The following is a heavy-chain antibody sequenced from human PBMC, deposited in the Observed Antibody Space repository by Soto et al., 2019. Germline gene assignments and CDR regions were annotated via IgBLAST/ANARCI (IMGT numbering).Heavy chain of an antibody. J-gene: IGHJ4*02. Sequence: QLQLQESGPGLVKPSETLSLTCTVSGGSISSSSYYWGWIRQPPGKGLEWIGSISYSGTTYYNLSLNSRVTISVDTSKKQFSLKLSSVTAADTAVYYCARLLVITLVRGVIITEGYFDYWGQGTLVTVSS. CDR3: ARLLVITLVRGVIITEGYFDY. CDR2: ISYSGTT. V-gene: IGHV4-39*01. CDR1: GGSISSSSYY. D-gene: IGHD3-10*01.